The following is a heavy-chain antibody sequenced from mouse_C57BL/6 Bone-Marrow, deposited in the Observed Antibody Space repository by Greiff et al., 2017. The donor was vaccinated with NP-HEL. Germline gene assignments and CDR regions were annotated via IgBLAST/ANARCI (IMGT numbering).Heavy chain of an antibody. CDR3: AREGWGSSSDY. D-gene: IGHD1-1*01. CDR2: IYPRSGNT. J-gene: IGHJ2*01. CDR1: GYTFTSYG. V-gene: IGHV1-81*01. Sequence: QVQLKESGAELARPGASVKLSCKASGYTFTSYGISWVKQRTGQGLEWIGEIYPRSGNTYYNEKFKGKATLTADKSSSTAYMELRSLTSEESAVYFCAREGWGSSSDYWGQGTTLTVSS.